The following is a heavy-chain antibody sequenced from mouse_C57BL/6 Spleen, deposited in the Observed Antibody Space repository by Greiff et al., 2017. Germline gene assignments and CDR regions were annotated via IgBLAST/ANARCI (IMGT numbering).Heavy chain of an antibody. J-gene: IGHJ2*01. CDR2: LYPGDGDT. V-gene: IGHV1-82*01. CDR1: GYAFSSSW. Sequence: VQLQQSGPELVKPGASVKISCKASGYAFSSSWMNWVKQRPGKGLEWIGRLYPGDGDTNYNGKFKGKATLTADKSSSTAYMQLSSLTSEDSAVXFCARGPYDYGDYWGQGTTLTVSS. CDR3: ARGPYDYGDY. D-gene: IGHD2-4*01.